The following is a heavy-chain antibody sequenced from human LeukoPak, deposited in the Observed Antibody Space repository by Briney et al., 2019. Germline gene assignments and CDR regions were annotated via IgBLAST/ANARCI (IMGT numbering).Heavy chain of an antibody. J-gene: IGHJ3*02. CDR1: GGSISSYY. Sequence: SETLSLTCTVSGGSISSYYWSWIRQPPGKGLEWIGYIYYSGSTNYNPSLKSRVTISVDTSKNQFSLKLSSVPAAETAVYYCARRGYCSSTSCYGGAFDIWGQGTMVTVSS. V-gene: IGHV4-59*08. CDR2: IYYSGST. D-gene: IGHD2-2*03. CDR3: ARRGYCSSTSCYGGAFDI.